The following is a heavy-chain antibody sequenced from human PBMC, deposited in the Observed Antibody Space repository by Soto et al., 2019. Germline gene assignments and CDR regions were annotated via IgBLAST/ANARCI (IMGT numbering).Heavy chain of an antibody. V-gene: IGHV3-7*01. D-gene: IGHD2-15*01. CDR1: EFTFTSYW. CDR2: IKEDGSEK. CDR3: ARPIGYCGGGSCYPFGY. J-gene: IGHJ4*02. Sequence: GGSLRLSCAASEFTFTSYWMTWVRQAPGKGLEWVANIKEDGSEKYYVDSVKGRFTISRDNSKNSLYLQMNSLRVEDTAVYYCARPIGYCGGGSCYPFGYWGQGTLVTVSS.